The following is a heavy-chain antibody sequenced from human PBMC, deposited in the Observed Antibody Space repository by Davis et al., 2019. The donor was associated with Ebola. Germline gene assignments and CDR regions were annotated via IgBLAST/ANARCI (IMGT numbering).Heavy chain of an antibody. CDR2: INAGNGNT. D-gene: IGHD3-10*01. CDR1: GYTFTSYA. V-gene: IGHV1-3*01. CDR3: ARDRVRQRTLDY. J-gene: IGHJ4*02. Sequence: ASVKVSCKASGYTFTSYAMHWVRQAPGQRLEWMGWINAGNGNTKYSQKFQGRVTITRDTSASTAYMELSSLRSEDTAVYYCARDRVRQRTLDYWGQGTLVTVSS.